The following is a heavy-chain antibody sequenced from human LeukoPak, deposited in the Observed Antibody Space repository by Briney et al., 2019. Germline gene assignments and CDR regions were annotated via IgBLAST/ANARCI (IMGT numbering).Heavy chain of an antibody. D-gene: IGHD3-10*01. J-gene: IGHJ4*02. Sequence: PGRSLRLSCAASGFTFSSYGMHWVRQAPGKGLEWVAVISSDGGNKYYADSVKGRFTISRDNSKNTLYLQMNSLRAEDTAVYYCAKGNYGSGSYESPDYWGQGTLVTVSS. CDR2: ISSDGGNK. V-gene: IGHV3-30*18. CDR1: GFTFSSYG. CDR3: AKGNYGSGSYESPDY.